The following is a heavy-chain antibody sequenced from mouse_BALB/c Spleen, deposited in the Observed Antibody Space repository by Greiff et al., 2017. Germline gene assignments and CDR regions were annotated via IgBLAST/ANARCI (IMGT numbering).Heavy chain of an antibody. CDR2: INSNGGST. CDR1: GFTFSSYY. CDR3: ARRVLRLYFDY. J-gene: IGHJ2*01. V-gene: IGHV5-6-2*01. Sequence: DVKLVESGGGLVKLGGSLKLSCAASGFTFSSYYMSWVRQTPEKRLELVAAINSNGGSTYYPDTVKGRFTISRDNAKNTLYLQMSSLKSEDTALYYCARRVLRLYFDYWGQGTTLTVSS. D-gene: IGHD1-2*01.